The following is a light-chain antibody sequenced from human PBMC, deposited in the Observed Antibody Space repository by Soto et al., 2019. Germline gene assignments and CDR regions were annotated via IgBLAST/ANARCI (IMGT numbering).Light chain of an antibody. CDR1: SSDVGSYNL. J-gene: IGLJ1*01. V-gene: IGLV2-23*02. CDR3: CSYAGSSTFYV. CDR2: EVS. Sequence: QSVLTQPASVSGSPGQSITISCTGTSSDVGSYNLVSWYQQHPGKAPKLMIYEVSKRPSGVCNRFSGSKSGNTASLTISGLQAEDEADYYCCSYAGSSTFYVFGTGTKVTVL.